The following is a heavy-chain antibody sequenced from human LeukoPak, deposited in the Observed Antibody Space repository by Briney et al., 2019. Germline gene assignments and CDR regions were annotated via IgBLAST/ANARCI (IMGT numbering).Heavy chain of an antibody. CDR3: ARVYGGFANHWHFDL. CDR2: ISSSARTT. D-gene: IGHD4-23*01. J-gene: IGHJ2*01. V-gene: IGHV3-48*03. CDR1: GLTFSSYE. Sequence: GGSLRLSCAASGLTFSSYEMNWVRQAPGKGLEWVSYISSSARTTYYADSVKGRFTISRDNSKNTLYLQMNSLRGDDTAVYYCARVYGGFANHWHFDLWGRGTLVTVSS.